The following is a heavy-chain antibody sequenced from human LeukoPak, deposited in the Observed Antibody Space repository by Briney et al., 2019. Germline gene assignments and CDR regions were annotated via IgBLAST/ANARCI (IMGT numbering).Heavy chain of an antibody. Sequence: GGTLRLSCAASGFTFSTYGMSWVRQAPGKGLEWAAAITGSGGSTFYADSVKGRFTISRDNSKNTLFLQMNSLRAEDTAVYYCAKDDGWLVREDGFDMWGQGTMVTVSS. J-gene: IGHJ3*02. CDR3: AKDDGWLVREDGFDM. V-gene: IGHV3-23*01. CDR2: ITGSGGST. D-gene: IGHD6-19*01. CDR1: GFTFSTYG.